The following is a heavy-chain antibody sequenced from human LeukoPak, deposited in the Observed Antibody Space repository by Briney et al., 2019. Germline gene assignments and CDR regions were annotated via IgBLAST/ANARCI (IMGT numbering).Heavy chain of an antibody. J-gene: IGHJ4*02. V-gene: IGHV3-48*03. Sequence: PGGSLRLSCAASGFTFSSYEMNWVRQAPGKGLEWVSYISSSGSTIYYADSVKGRFTISRDNAKNSLYLQMNSLRAEDTGVYYCARESDIVVVGNFDYWGQGTLVTVSS. CDR2: ISSSGSTI. CDR1: GFTFSSYE. CDR3: ARESDIVVVGNFDY. D-gene: IGHD2-15*01.